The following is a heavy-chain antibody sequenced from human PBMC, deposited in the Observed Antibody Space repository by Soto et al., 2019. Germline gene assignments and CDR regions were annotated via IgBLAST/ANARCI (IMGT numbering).Heavy chain of an antibody. CDR3: ARVGPGTTSMDFYYYYMDV. V-gene: IGHV3-21*01. CDR1: GLPFSAIA. CDR2: ISIGSSSI. Sequence: EVQLVEFGGGLFKPGGSLGLPLAPPGLPFSAIALTGFPRVPGKGLEWAPAISIGSSSIYYADSVKGRFTISRDNAKNSLYLQMNSLRVEDTAVYYCARVGPGTTSMDFYYYYMDVWGKGTTVTVSS. D-gene: IGHD1-7*01. J-gene: IGHJ6*03.